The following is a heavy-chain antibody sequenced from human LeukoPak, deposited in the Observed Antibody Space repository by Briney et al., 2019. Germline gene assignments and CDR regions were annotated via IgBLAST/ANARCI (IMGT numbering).Heavy chain of an antibody. V-gene: IGHV3-30*04. Sequence: GGSLRLSCAASGFTFSGDAMHWVRQAPGKGLEWVAVISSDGRHEFYADSVKGRLTLSRDNSKNTLYVQMNSLRAEDTAVYYCARDASSFTDFDYWGQGTLVTVSS. CDR3: ARDASSFTDFDY. J-gene: IGHJ4*02. D-gene: IGHD6-19*01. CDR1: GFTFSGDA. CDR2: ISSDGRHE.